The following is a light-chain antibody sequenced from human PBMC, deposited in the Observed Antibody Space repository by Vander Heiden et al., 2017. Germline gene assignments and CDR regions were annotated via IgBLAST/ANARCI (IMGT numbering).Light chain of an antibody. CDR2: AAS. J-gene: IGKJ4*01. V-gene: IGKV1-9*01. Sequence: IQLTQSPSSLSASVGDRVTITCRASQGISSYLAWYQQKPGKAPNLLIYAASTLQSGVPARFSGSGSGTDFTLTISSLQTEDFATYYCQQLNSYPRTFGGGTKVEIK. CDR1: QGISSY. CDR3: QQLNSYPRT.